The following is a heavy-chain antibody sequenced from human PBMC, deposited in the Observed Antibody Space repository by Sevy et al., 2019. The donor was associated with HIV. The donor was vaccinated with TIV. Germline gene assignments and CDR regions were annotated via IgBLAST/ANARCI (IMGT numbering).Heavy chain of an antibody. CDR3: AKAAGGVRGSPANGWFDL. CDR1: GFTFSNYA. Sequence: GESLKISCGASGFTFSNYAMNWVRQAPGKGLEWVSAISGSGGNTYYADSVKGRFTISRDKSKNTLYLQMNSLRVEDTAVYFCAKAAGGVRGSPANGWFDLWGQGTLVTVSS. V-gene: IGHV3-23*01. D-gene: IGHD3-16*01. J-gene: IGHJ5*02. CDR2: ISGSGGNT.